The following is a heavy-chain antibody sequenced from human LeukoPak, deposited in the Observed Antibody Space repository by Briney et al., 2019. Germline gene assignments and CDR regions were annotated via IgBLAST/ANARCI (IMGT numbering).Heavy chain of an antibody. V-gene: IGHV1-46*01. CDR1: GYTFTRYY. Sequence: ASVKVSCKASGYTFTRYYMNWVRQAPGQGLEWMGIINPSGGSTNYAQKFQGRVTMTRDTSTSSIYMEVSSLRSEDTAVYYCATSFRAVNWFDPWGQGTLVTVSS. CDR3: ATSFRAVNWFDP. J-gene: IGHJ5*02. D-gene: IGHD3-10*01. CDR2: INPSGGST.